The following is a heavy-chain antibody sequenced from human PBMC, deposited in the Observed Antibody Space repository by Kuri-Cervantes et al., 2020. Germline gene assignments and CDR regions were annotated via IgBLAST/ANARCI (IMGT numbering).Heavy chain of an antibody. CDR2: ISSTRSDI. Sequence: GGSLRLSCAVSGFTFSSYSMNWVRQAPGKGLEWVSSISSTRSDIYYADSMKGRFTIARDTAKNSLYLQMNSLRAEDTAEYYCARSALEDYYDSSGNPWGQGTLVTVSS. CDR1: GFTFSSYS. CDR3: ARSALEDYYDSSGNP. J-gene: IGHJ5*02. V-gene: IGHV3-21*01. D-gene: IGHD3-22*01.